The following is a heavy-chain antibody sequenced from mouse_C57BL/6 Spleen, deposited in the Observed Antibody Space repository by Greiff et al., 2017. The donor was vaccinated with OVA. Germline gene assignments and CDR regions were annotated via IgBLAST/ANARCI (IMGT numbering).Heavy chain of an antibody. Sequence: EVKVVESGGGLVKPGGSLKLSCAASGFTFSDYGMHWVRQAPEKGLEWVAYISSGSSTIYYAGTVKGRFTISRDNAKNTLFLQMTSLRSEDTAMYYCARTEFITTVVADYYAMDYWGQGTSVTVSS. D-gene: IGHD1-1*01. CDR1: GFTFSDYG. CDR3: ARTEFITTVVADYYAMDY. CDR2: ISSGSSTI. V-gene: IGHV5-17*01. J-gene: IGHJ4*01.